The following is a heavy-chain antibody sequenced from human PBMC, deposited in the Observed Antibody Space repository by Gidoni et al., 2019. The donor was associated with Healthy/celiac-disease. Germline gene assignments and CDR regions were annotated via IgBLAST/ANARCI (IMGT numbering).Heavy chain of an antibody. V-gene: IGHV2-5*01. D-gene: IGHD3-3*01. CDR1: GFSLSPSGVG. Sequence: QITFKESGPTLVKPTQSLTLTCTFSGFSLSPSGVGVGWIRQPPGKALEWLALIYWNDDKRYSPSLKSRLTNTKETSKNQVVLTRTNMDPVDTATYYCAHRQEETYYDFWSGCKFDPWGQGTLVTVSS. CDR3: AHRQEETYYDFWSGCKFDP. J-gene: IGHJ5*02. CDR2: IYWNDDK.